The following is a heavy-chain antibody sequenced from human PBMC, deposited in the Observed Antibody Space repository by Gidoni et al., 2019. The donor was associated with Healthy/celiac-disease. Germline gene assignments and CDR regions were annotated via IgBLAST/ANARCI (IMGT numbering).Heavy chain of an antibody. CDR3: ASLSPLDY. J-gene: IGHJ4*02. Sequence: QVQLVESGGGVVQPGRSLRLSCAASGFTFSSYAMHWGRQAPGKGLEWVAVISYDGSNKYYADSVKGRFTISRDNSKNTLYLQMNSLRAEDTAVYYCASLSPLDYWGQGTLVTVSS. D-gene: IGHD3-16*02. V-gene: IGHV3-30*04. CDR1: GFTFSSYA. CDR2: ISYDGSNK.